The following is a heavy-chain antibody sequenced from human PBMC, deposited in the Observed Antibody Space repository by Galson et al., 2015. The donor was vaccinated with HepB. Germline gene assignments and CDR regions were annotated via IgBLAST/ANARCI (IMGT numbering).Heavy chain of an antibody. Sequence: SLRLSGADSGFTFGDHAMSWVREAPGEGLEWVGFIRSKAYGGTTEYAASVKGRFTISRDDSKSIAYLQMNSLKTEDTAVYYCTQLNLADWGQGTLVTVSS. CDR1: GFTFGDHA. D-gene: IGHD5-18*01. V-gene: IGHV3-49*04. J-gene: IGHJ4*02. CDR3: TQLNLAD. CDR2: IRSKAYGGTT.